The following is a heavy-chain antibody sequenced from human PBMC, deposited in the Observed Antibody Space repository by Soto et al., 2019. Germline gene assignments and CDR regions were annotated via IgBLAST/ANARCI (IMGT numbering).Heavy chain of an antibody. CDR2: IIPIFGTA. Sequence: ASVKVSCKASGGTFSSYAISWVRQAPGQGLEWMGGIIPIFGTANYAQKFRGRVTITADESTSIAYMELSSLRSEDTAVYYCARVRRVRYYDSSGYFDYWGQGTLVTVSS. CDR1: GGTFSSYA. CDR3: ARVRRVRYYDSSGYFDY. J-gene: IGHJ4*02. V-gene: IGHV1-69*13. D-gene: IGHD3-22*01.